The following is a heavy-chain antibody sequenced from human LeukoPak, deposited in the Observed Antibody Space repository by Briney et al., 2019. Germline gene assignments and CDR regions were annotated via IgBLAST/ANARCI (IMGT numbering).Heavy chain of an antibody. Sequence: GASVTVSCTSSVGTLICYAISWGRQAPGQGLEWMGGIVTIFGTANYAQKFQGTVTITTDESTSTAYMELSSLRSEDTAVYYCARVRSHLTYCSGGSCNLVWGQGTLVTVSS. CDR2: IVTIFGTA. V-gene: IGHV1-69*05. CDR1: VGTLICYA. J-gene: IGHJ4*02. CDR3: ARVRSHLTYCSGGSCNLV. D-gene: IGHD2-15*01.